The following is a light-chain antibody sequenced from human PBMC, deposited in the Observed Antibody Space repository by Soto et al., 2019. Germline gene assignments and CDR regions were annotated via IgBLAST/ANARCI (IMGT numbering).Light chain of an antibody. Sequence: DIQMTQSPSSLSASVGDRVTITCRASQSISKYLTWYQQKPGQAPNPLIYAASTLQSGVPSRFGGSGSETYSTLSTSSLRPEAIATYYSQQSYSTSPHTCGEGIKLVIK. CDR1: QSISKY. CDR2: AAS. J-gene: IGKJ2*01. CDR3: QQSYSTSPHT. V-gene: IGKV1-39*01.